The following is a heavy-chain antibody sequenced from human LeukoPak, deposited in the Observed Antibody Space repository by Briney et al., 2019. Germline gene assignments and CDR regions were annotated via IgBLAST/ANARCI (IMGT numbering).Heavy chain of an antibody. CDR3: ARTVPASALDY. CDR1: GGSFSGYY. J-gene: IGHJ4*02. Sequence: SETLSLTCAVYGGSFSGYYWSWIRQPPGKGLEWIGEINHSGSTNYNPSLKSRVTISVDTSKNQFSLKLSSVTAADTAVYYCARTVPASALDYWGRGTLVTVSS. CDR2: INHSGST. V-gene: IGHV4-34*01.